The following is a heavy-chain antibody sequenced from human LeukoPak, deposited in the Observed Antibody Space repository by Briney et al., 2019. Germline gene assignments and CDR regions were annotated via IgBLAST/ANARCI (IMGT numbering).Heavy chain of an antibody. D-gene: IGHD6-19*01. V-gene: IGHV3-21*01. J-gene: IGHJ4*02. Sequence: PGGSLRLSCVVSGFSVSINYMNWVRQTPGKGLEWVSSISSSSSYMYYADSVKGRFTISRDNAKNSLYLQMNSLRAEDTAVYYCARAILGSSGWSSPRGFDYWGQGTLVTVSS. CDR3: ARAILGSSGWSSPRGFDY. CDR1: GFSVSINY. CDR2: ISSSSSYM.